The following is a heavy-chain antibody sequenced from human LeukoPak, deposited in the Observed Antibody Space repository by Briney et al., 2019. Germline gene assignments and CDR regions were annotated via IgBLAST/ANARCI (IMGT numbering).Heavy chain of an antibody. CDR3: ASGPPFLKYFEY. D-gene: IGHD3-3*01. Sequence: PGGSLRLSCAASGFTFSTYVMNWFRQAPGKGLEWVSTISVGAEYIFYADSVKGRFTISRDDSNNALYLQMHSLRAEDTALYYCASGPPFLKYFEYWGQGTLVPVSS. V-gene: IGHV3-23*01. CDR1: GFTFSTYV. J-gene: IGHJ4*02. CDR2: ISVGAEYI.